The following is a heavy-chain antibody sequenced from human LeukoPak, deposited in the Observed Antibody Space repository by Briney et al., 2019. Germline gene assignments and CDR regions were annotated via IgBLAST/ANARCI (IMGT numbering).Heavy chain of an antibody. CDR1: GFTFSSYW. V-gene: IGHV3-7*01. CDR3: ARVYYDSSGYWGPFDY. CDR2: IKQDGSEK. D-gene: IGHD3-22*01. Sequence: PGGSLRLSCAASGFTFSSYWMSWVRQAPGKGLKWVANIKQDGSEKYYVDSVKGRFTISRDNAKNSLYLQMNSLRAEDTAVYYCARVYYDSSGYWGPFDYWGQGTLVTVSS. J-gene: IGHJ4*02.